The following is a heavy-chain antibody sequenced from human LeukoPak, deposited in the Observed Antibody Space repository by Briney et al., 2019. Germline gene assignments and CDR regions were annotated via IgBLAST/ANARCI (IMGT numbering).Heavy chain of an antibody. CDR1: GYSISNDW. CDR3: TLIQGWGSGSYYRDF. D-gene: IGHD3-10*01. Sequence: GGSLRLSCAASGYSISNDWMSWVRQAPGKGLEWVARVKSRSAGETTDYAAPVKGRFTISRDDSKNTLYLQMNSLKTEDTAVYYCTLIQGWGSGSYYRDFWGQGTLVTVSS. V-gene: IGHV3-15*01. CDR2: VKSRSAGETT. J-gene: IGHJ4*02.